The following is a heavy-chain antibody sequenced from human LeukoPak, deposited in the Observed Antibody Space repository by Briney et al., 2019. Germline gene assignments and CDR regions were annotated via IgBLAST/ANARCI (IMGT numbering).Heavy chain of an antibody. CDR3: ARGRPYYYGMDV. CDR1: GGSISSSNW. CDR2: INHSGST. V-gene: IGHV4-4*02. J-gene: IGHJ6*02. Sequence: PSETLSLTCAVSGGSISSSNWWSWIRQPPGKGLEWIGEINHSGSTNYNPSLKSRVTISVDTSKNQFSLKLSSVTAADTAVYYCARGRPYYYGMDVWGHGTTVTVSS.